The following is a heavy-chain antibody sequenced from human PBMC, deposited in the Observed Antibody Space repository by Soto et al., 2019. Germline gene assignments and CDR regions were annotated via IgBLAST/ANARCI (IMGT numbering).Heavy chain of an antibody. CDR1: GYSFTSYW. D-gene: IGHD1-1*01. J-gene: IGHJ6*02. V-gene: IGHV5-51*01. Sequence: GESLKISCKGSGYSFTSYWIGWVRQMPGKGLEWMGIIYPGDSDTRYSPSFQGQVTISADKSISNAKLQWNSLKASDTAMYYCESHQGGRSLEPETYYYGMDVWGQGTTVTVSS. CDR2: IYPGDSDT. CDR3: ESHQGGRSLEPETYYYGMDV.